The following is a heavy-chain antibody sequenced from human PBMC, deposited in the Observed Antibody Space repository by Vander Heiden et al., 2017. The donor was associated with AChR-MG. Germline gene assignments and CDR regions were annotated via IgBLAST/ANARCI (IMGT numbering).Heavy chain of an antibody. CDR3: ARDHPPALYYYYYYGMDV. D-gene: IGHD6-25*01. J-gene: IGHJ6*02. CDR2: ISYDGSNK. Sequence: QVQLVESGGGVVQPGRSLRLSCAAAGFTFSSYAMHGVRQAPGKGLEWVAVISYDGSNKYYADSVKGRFTISRDNSKNTLYLQMNSLRAEDTAVYYCARDHPPALYYYYYYGMDVWGQGTTVTVSS. CDR1: GFTFSSYA. V-gene: IGHV3-30-3*01.